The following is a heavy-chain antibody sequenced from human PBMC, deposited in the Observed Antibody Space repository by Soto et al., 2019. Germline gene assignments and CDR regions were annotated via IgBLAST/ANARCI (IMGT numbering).Heavy chain of an antibody. CDR2: ISGSGTST. J-gene: IGHJ4*02. D-gene: IGHD3-9*01. V-gene: IGHV3-48*03. CDR3: ASKIVTPGYHYYDY. Sequence: VGSLRLSCAASGFSFSSCEMSWVRQAPGKGLEWVSYISGSGTSTQYSDSVKGRFTISRDNAKNSLHLQMNSLGAEDTAVYYCASKIVTPGYHYYDYWGQGTLVTVSS. CDR1: GFSFSSCE.